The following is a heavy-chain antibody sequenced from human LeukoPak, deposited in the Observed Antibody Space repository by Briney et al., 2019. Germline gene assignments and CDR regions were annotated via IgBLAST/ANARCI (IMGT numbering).Heavy chain of an antibody. Sequence: PGGSLRLSCAASGFTFSSYWMSWVRQAPGKGLEWVANIKQDGSEKYYVDSVKGRFTISRDNAKNSLYLQMNSLRAEDTAVYYCARDSVVGIAARPYYFDYWGQGTLVTVSS. CDR2: IKQDGSEK. CDR3: ARDSVVGIAARPYYFDY. V-gene: IGHV3-7*01. D-gene: IGHD6-13*01. J-gene: IGHJ4*02. CDR1: GFTFSSYW.